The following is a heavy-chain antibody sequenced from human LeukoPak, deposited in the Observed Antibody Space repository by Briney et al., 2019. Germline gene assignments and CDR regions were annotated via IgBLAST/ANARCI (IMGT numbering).Heavy chain of an antibody. CDR3: PRQTIYYHHSSGPFDY. D-gene: IGHD3-22*01. Sequence: SETLSLTCTVSGGSISSYYWSWIRQPPGKGLEWIGYIYYSGSTNYNPSLKSRVTISVDTSKNQFSLKLSSVTAADTAVYYCPRQTIYYHHSSGPFDYWGQGTLVTVSS. CDR1: GGSISSYY. V-gene: IGHV4-59*08. CDR2: IYYSGST. J-gene: IGHJ4*02.